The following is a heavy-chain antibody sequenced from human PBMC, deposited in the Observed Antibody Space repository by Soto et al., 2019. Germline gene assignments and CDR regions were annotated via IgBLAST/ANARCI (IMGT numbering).Heavy chain of an antibody. Sequence: EVQLLEFGGGLIQPGGSLRLSCSASGFSFSNYAMGWVRQAPGKGLEWVSTISASGVSTYHADSVQGRFTVSRDNAENTLYLQMNSLRAEDTAVYYCVRGAPFDFWGQGTLVTVSS. CDR1: GFSFSNYA. V-gene: IGHV3-23*01. J-gene: IGHJ4*02. CDR2: ISASGVST. CDR3: VRGAPFDF.